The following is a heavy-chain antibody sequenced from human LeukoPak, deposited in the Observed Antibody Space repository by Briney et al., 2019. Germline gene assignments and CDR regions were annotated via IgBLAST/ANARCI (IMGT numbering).Heavy chain of an antibody. CDR2: IHPGDSET. V-gene: IGHV5-51*01. D-gene: IGHD2-15*01. Sequence: GESLKISCKGSGHRFSSYWIGWVRQMPGKGLEWMGIIHPGDSETRYSPSFQGQVTISADKSISTAYLQWSSLRASDTAMYYCVRALGYCTSGSCYYYDYWGQGTLVTVSS. CDR3: VRALGYCTSGSCYYYDY. CDR1: GHRFSSYW. J-gene: IGHJ4*02.